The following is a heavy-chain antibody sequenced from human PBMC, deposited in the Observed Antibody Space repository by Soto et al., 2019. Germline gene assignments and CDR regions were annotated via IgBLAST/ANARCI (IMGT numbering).Heavy chain of an antibody. Sequence: PGGSLRLSCAASGFTFSSYAMGWVRQAPGKGLEWVSAISGSGGSTYYADSVKGRFTISRDNSKNTLYLQMNSLRAEDTAVYYCAKDFEGSSSAYYFDYWGQGTLVTVSS. CDR3: AKDFEGSSSAYYFDY. D-gene: IGHD6-13*01. J-gene: IGHJ4*02. V-gene: IGHV3-23*01. CDR2: ISGSGGST. CDR1: GFTFSSYA.